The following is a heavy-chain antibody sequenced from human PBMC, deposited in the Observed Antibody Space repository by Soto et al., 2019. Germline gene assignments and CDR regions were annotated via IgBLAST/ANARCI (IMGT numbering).Heavy chain of an antibody. D-gene: IGHD3-22*01. CDR2: INPNSGGT. V-gene: IGHV1-2*02. Sequence: ASVKVSCKASGYTFTGYYMHWVRQAPGQGLEWMGWINPNSGGTNYAQKFQGRVTMTRDTSISTAYMELSRLRAEDTAVYYCARDFVLGYYDSSGYLFDYWGQGTLVTVSS. CDR3: ARDFVLGYYDSSGYLFDY. CDR1: GYTFTGYY. J-gene: IGHJ4*02.